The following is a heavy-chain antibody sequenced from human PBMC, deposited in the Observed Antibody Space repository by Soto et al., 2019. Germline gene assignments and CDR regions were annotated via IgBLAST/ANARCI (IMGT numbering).Heavy chain of an antibody. D-gene: IGHD4-4*01. CDR2: ISGSGNYT. V-gene: IGHV3-21*01. J-gene: IGHJ4*02. CDR1: GFTFSSYS. Sequence: GSLRLSCAASGFTFSSYSMDWVRQAPGKGLEWVSSISGSGNYTHYADFLRGRFTISRDNAKTSLYLQMNSLRAEDTAVYYCAREGINNYNEYYFDSWGQGTVVTVSS. CDR3: AREGINNYNEYYFDS.